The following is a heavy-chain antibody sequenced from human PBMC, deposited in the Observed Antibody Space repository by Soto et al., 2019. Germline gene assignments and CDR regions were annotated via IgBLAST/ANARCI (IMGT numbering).Heavy chain of an antibody. CDR2: IFYSGTT. V-gene: IGHV4-59*01. D-gene: IGHD5-12*01. CDR1: GGTMRSYY. CDR3: ARELKGLSYYGMDV. J-gene: IGHJ6*01. Sequence: QVQLQESGPGLVKPSETLSLTCSVSGGTMRSYYWTWIRQPPGKGLEWIGYIFYSGTTNYNPSLKSRVTISVDTSKNQFSLKLTSVTAADTAVYFCARELKGLSYYGMDVWGQGTTVTVSS.